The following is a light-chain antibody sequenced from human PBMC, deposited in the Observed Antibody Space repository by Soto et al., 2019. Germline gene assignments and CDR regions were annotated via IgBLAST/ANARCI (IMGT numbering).Light chain of an antibody. CDR2: DVS. Sequence: QSALTQPRSVSGSPGQSVTISCTGTASDVGGYSYVSWYQQHPGKVPKLIIYDVSKWPSGVPDRFSGSKSGNTAPLTISGLQAEDEGDYYCCSYAGSYTFVFGTGTKVTVL. J-gene: IGLJ1*01. CDR3: CSYAGSYTFV. CDR1: ASDVGGYSY. V-gene: IGLV2-11*01.